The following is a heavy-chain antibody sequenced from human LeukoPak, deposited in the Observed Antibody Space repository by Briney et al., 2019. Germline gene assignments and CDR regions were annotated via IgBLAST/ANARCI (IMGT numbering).Heavy chain of an antibody. D-gene: IGHD3-22*01. CDR3: AKSLTMIVVPTYYFDY. V-gene: IGHV3-23*01. J-gene: IGHJ4*02. Sequence: PGGSLRLSCAASGFTSSNYAMSWVRQAPGKGLEWVSAISGSGGSTYYADSVKGRFTISRDNSKNTLYLQMNSLRAEDTAVYYCAKSLTMIVVPTYYFDYWGQGTLVTVSS. CDR2: ISGSGGST. CDR1: GFTSSNYA.